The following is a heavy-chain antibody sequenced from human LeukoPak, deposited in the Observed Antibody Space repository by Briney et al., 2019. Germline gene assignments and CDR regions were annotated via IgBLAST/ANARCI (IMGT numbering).Heavy chain of an antibody. Sequence: GGSLRLSCAASGFTFNNYAMSWVRQAPGKGLEWVSAISGSGGSTYYADSVKGRFTISIDNSKNTLYLQMNSLRAEDTAVYYCAKGADYYDSSGPGYWGQGTLVTVSS. CDR3: AKGADYYDSSGPGY. V-gene: IGHV3-23*01. CDR1: GFTFNNYA. J-gene: IGHJ4*02. D-gene: IGHD3-22*01. CDR2: ISGSGGST.